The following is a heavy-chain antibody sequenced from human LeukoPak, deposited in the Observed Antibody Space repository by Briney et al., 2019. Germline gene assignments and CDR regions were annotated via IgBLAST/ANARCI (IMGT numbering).Heavy chain of an antibody. V-gene: IGHV1-2*02. Sequence: WASVTVSFKASGYTFTVYYMHWVRQAPGQGLEWMGWINPNSGGTNYAQKFQGRVTMTEDTSTDTAYMELSSLRSEDTAVYYCATDLSALVGATDYWGQGTLVTVSS. CDR3: ATDLSALVGATDY. D-gene: IGHD1-26*01. J-gene: IGHJ4*02. CDR2: INPNSGGT. CDR1: GYTFTVYY.